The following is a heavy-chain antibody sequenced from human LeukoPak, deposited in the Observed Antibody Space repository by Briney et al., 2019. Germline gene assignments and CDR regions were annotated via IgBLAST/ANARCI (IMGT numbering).Heavy chain of an antibody. V-gene: IGHV3-48*01. J-gene: IGHJ6*03. CDR3: ARDKRIAVADYYYYYMDV. D-gene: IGHD6-19*01. Sequence: GGSLRLSCAASGFTFSSYRMNWVRQAPGKGLEWVSYISSSSSTIYYADSVKGRFTTSRDNAKNSLYLQMNSLRAEDTAVYYCARDKRIAVADYYYYYMDVWGKGTTVTVSS. CDR2: ISSSSSTI. CDR1: GFTFSSYR.